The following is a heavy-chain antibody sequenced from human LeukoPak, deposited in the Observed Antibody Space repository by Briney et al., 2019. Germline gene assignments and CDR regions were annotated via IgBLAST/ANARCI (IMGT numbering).Heavy chain of an antibody. CDR3: ARVSTGGRYDY. J-gene: IGHJ4*02. V-gene: IGHV4-30-2*01. CDR1: GGSISSGDYS. D-gene: IGHD1-14*01. Sequence: SQTLSLTCAVSGGSISSGDYSWNWIRQPPGKGLEWIGYIYHTGHTFYNPSLKSRVTMSVDTSKNQFSLKLSSVTAADTAVYYCARVSTGGRYDYWGQGTLVTVSS. CDR2: IYHTGHT.